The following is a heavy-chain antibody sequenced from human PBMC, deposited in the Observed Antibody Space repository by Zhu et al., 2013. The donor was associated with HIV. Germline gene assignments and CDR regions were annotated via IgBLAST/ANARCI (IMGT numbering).Heavy chain of an antibody. J-gene: IGHJ5*02. CDR2: INPNSGGT. CDR3: ARGEETTAATIDWFDP. CDR1: GYTFTGYY. V-gene: IGHV1-2*02. D-gene: IGHD4-4*01. Sequence: QVQLVQSGAEVKKPGASVKVSCKASGYTFTGYYVHWVRQAPGRGLEWMGWINPNSGGTSYAQNFQGRVTMTRDTSISTAYVELSRLISDDTAVYYCARGEETTAATIDWFDPWGQGTLVTVSS.